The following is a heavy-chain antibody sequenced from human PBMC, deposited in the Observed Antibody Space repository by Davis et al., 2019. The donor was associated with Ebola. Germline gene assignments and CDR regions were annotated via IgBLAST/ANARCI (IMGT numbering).Heavy chain of an antibody. CDR2: NYNNRST. J-gene: IGHJ2*01. D-gene: IGHD3-9*01. V-gene: IGHV4-61*08. CDR1: GASFSSGGYY. CDR3: ARDRYPGDDILTGYYPFFDL. Sequence: SETLSLTCTVSGASFSSGGYYWSWIRQPPGKGLEWIGGNYNNRSTNYNPSLKGRVTISVDTSKNQFSLKLSSVTAADTAVYYCARDRYPGDDILTGYYPFFDLWGRGTLVTVSS.